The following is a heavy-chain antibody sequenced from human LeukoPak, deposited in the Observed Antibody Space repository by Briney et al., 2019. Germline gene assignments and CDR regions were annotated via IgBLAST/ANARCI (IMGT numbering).Heavy chain of an antibody. CDR1: GGSFSGYY. V-gene: IGHV4-34*01. CDR3: ARESYYFDY. J-gene: IGHJ4*02. Sequence: SETLSLTCAVYGGSFSGYYWSWIRQPPGKGLEWIGEINHSGSTNYNPSLKSRVTISVDTSKNQFSLKLSSVTAADTAVYYCARESYYFDYWGQGTLVTVSS. CDR2: INHSGST.